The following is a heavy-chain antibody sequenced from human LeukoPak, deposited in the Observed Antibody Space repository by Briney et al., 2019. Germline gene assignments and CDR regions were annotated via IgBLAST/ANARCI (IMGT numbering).Heavy chain of an antibody. Sequence: GGSVRLSCGASGFTFSSYEMNWVRQAPGKGLEWVSYISSSGSTIYYADSVKGRFTISRDNAKNSLYLQMNSLRAEDTAVYYCASSGSSGYYYDWFDPWGQGTLVTASS. D-gene: IGHD3-22*01. CDR3: ASSGSSGYYYDWFDP. V-gene: IGHV3-48*03. J-gene: IGHJ5*02. CDR2: ISSSGSTI. CDR1: GFTFSSYE.